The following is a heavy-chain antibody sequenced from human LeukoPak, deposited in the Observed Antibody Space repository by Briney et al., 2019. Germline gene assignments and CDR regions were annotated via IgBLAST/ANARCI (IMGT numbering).Heavy chain of an antibody. CDR2: ISSRGDTI. CDR3: ARESYVTMIIGDY. J-gene: IGHJ4*02. D-gene: IGHD3-22*01. Sequence: PGGSLRLSCAASGFTLSDYPMNWVRQAPGKGLEWVSYISSRGDTIYYADSVKGRFTISRDNTKKSLYLQMDSLRVEDTAVYYCARESYVTMIIGDYWGQGTLVTVSS. CDR1: GFTLSDYP. V-gene: IGHV3-48*04.